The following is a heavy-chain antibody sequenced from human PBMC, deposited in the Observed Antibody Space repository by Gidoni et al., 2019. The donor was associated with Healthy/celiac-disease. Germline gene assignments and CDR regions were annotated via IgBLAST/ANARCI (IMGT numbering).Heavy chain of an antibody. CDR2: IKQDGSAK. CDR3: AGSIAAAGTYYYYGMDV. D-gene: IGHD6-13*01. Sequence: EVQLVESGGGLVQPGGSLRLSCAASGFTLSSYWMSWVRQAPGKGVEWVANIKQDGSAKYYVDSVKGRFTISRDNAKNSLYLQMNSLRAEDTAVYYCAGSIAAAGTYYYYGMDVWGQGTTVTVSS. J-gene: IGHJ6*02. V-gene: IGHV3-7*01. CDR1: GFTLSSYW.